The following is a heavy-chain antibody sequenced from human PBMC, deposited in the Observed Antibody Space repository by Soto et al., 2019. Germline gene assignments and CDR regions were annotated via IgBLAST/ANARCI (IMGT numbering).Heavy chain of an antibody. CDR1: GGTFSTST. Sequence: QVQLVQSGAEVKEPGSSVKVSCKASGGTFSTSTFTWVRQAPGQGLEWMGRIIPILDTADYAQKFQGSVTITADKSTSTAFMELSSLRSDDTGIYYCARDSPIGSVFSGYDAIDLWGQGTLVTVSP. V-gene: IGHV1-69*08. D-gene: IGHD5-12*01. CDR2: IIPILDTA. J-gene: IGHJ4*02. CDR3: ARDSPIGSVFSGYDAIDL.